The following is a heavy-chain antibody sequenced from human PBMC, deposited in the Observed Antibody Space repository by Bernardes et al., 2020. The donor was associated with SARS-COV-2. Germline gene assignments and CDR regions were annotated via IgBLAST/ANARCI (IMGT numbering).Heavy chain of an antibody. Sequence: ASVKVSCKASGYTFTGYYMHWVRQAPGQGLEWMGWINPNSGGTNYAQKFQGRVTMTRDTSISTAYMELSRLRSDDTAVYYCAVRGGRHPGYCSGGSCLKSYYYGMDVWGQGTMVTVSS. J-gene: IGHJ6*02. CDR1: GYTFTGYY. D-gene: IGHD2-15*01. CDR3: AVRGGRHPGYCSGGSCLKSYYYGMDV. V-gene: IGHV1-2*02. CDR2: INPNSGGT.